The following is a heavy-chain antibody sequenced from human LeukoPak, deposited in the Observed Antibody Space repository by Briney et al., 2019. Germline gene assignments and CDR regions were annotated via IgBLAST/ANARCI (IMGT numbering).Heavy chain of an antibody. Sequence: GGSLRLSCAASGFTFDDYSIHWVRQAPGKGLEWVSFITWDGVSTYYADSVKGRFTISRDNSKNSLYLQMNSLRTEDTALYYCAKGNAYSDFYMDVWGKGTTVTVSS. D-gene: IGHD1-1*01. CDR1: GFTFDDYS. CDR3: AKGNAYSDFYMDV. V-gene: IGHV3-43*01. J-gene: IGHJ6*03. CDR2: ITWDGVST.